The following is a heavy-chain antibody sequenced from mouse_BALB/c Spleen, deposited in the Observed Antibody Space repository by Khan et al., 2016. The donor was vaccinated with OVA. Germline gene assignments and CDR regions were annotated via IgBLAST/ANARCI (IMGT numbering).Heavy chain of an antibody. CDR2: INTYTGEP. D-gene: IGHD4-1*02. V-gene: IGHV9-3-1*01. Sequence: QIQLVQSGPALKKPGETVKISCKASGYTFTNYGMNWVKQAPGKGLKWMGWINTYTGEPTYADDFKGRFAFSLETSASTAYLQINNLKNDDTATYFCTRSNSDWYFDVWGAGTTVTVSS. J-gene: IGHJ1*01. CDR3: TRSNSDWYFDV. CDR1: GYTFTNYG.